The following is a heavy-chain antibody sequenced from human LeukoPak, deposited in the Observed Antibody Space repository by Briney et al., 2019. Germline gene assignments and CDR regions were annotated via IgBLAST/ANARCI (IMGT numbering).Heavy chain of an antibody. CDR1: GFTFDDYA. CDR3: AKDTYGSGNSNCFDP. Sequence: GGSLRLSCAASGFTFDDYAMHWVRQAPGKGLEWVSGISWNSGSIVYADSVRGRFTISRDNAKNSLYLQMNSLRAEDTALYYCAKDTYGSGNSNCFDPWGQGTLVTVSS. D-gene: IGHD3-10*01. CDR2: ISWNSGSI. J-gene: IGHJ5*02. V-gene: IGHV3-9*01.